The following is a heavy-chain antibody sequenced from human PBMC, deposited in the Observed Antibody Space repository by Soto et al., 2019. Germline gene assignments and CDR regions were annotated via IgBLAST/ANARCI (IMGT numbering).Heavy chain of an antibody. V-gene: IGHV1-69*02. CDR3: ARVHSVTREFDY. CDR2: IIPILGIA. D-gene: IGHD4-17*01. Sequence: SVKVSCKASGGTFSSYTISWVRQAPGQGLEWMGRIIPILGIANYAQKFQGRVTITADKSTSTAYMELSSLRSEDTAVYYCARVHSVTREFDYWGQGTLVTVSS. J-gene: IGHJ4*02. CDR1: GGTFSSYT.